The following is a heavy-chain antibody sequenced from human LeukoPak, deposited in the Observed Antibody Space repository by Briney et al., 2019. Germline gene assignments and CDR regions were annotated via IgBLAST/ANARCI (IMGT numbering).Heavy chain of an antibody. CDR3: AKDDDSGDYGSDY. CDR2: ISGSGGST. CDR1: GYTFRSYD. Sequence: GGSLRLSCAASGYTFRSYDMSWVREATGKGVEGVSAISGSGGSTYYADSEEGRFTISRDNSKNTVDLQMNSLRAEDTAVYYCAKDDDSGDYGSDYWGQGTLVTVSS. J-gene: IGHJ4*02. V-gene: IGHV3-23*01. D-gene: IGHD4-17*01.